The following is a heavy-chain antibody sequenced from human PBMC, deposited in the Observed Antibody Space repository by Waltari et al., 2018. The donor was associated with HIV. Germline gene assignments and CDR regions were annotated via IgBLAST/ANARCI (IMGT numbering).Heavy chain of an antibody. V-gene: IGHV1-2*02. Sequence: QDQLIQSGTEVKEPGASLRVSCRASGYTFIGYFIHWVRQAPGQGLEWLGDLNPRSGHTEYAQKFRGRVTLTGETSVNTAYLDLKGLRFDDTATYFCHRPWDSDHWGSDLWGQGTLVIVS. CDR3: HRPWDSDHWGSDL. CDR1: GYTFIGYF. D-gene: IGHD3-16*01. J-gene: IGHJ4*01. CDR2: LNPRSGHT.